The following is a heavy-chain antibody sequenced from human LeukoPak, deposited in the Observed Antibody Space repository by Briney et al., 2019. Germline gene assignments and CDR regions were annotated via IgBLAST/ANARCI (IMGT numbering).Heavy chain of an antibody. J-gene: IGHJ4*02. CDR1: AFTFSSYP. D-gene: IGHD1/OR15-1a*01. Sequence: GGSLRLSCAASAFTFSSYPMSWDPPAPGKGLEWVSAPSGSGASTYHADSVKGRFTIFTAKATHSLYLQIHRLRAEDTAVYYCARGGVSGSDSGILEHDYWGQGTLVTVSS. V-gene: IGHV3-23*01. CDR2: PSGSGAST. CDR3: ARGGVSGSDSGILEHDY.